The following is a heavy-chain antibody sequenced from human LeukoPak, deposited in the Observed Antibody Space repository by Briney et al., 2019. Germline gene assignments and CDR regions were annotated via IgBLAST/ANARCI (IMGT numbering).Heavy chain of an antibody. J-gene: IGHJ5*02. CDR1: GGSISSYY. D-gene: IGHD6-13*01. Sequence: TSEPLSLTCTVSGGSISSYYWSWIRQPPGKELEWIGWIYHSGSTYYNPSLKSRVTISVDTSKNQFSLKLSSVTAADTAEYYCARDKGSSSWYAQLINWFDPWGQGTLVTVSS. V-gene: IGHV4-59*12. CDR3: ARDKGSSSWYAQLINWFDP. CDR2: IYHSGST.